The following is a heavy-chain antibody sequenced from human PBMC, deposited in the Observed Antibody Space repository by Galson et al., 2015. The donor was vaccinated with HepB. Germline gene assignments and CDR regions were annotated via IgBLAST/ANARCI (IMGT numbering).Heavy chain of an antibody. Sequence: SVKVSCKASGYTFINFGISWVRQAPGQGLEWVGWISAYNGNTNYAQRLQGRVTMTTDTSTNTAYLELRNLRSDDTAVYYCARDLNIAARYVDDWGQGTLVTVSS. V-gene: IGHV1-18*01. CDR1: GYTFINFG. CDR2: ISAYNGNT. J-gene: IGHJ1*01. D-gene: IGHD6-13*01. CDR3: ARDLNIAARYVDD.